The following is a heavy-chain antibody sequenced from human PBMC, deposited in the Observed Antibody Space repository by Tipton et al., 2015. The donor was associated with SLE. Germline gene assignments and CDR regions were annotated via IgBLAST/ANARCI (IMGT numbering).Heavy chain of an antibody. J-gene: IGHJ4*02. Sequence: SLRLSCAASGFTVSSNYMSWVRQAPGKGLEWVSVIYSVGDTYYGDSVKGRFTVSRDISKNTMFLQMNNLRVEDTAVYYCARDKKQYGAHFYDYWGQGTLVTVSS. CDR2: IYSVGDT. CDR3: ARDKKQYGAHFYDY. D-gene: IGHD2/OR15-2a*01. V-gene: IGHV3-66*01. CDR1: GFTVSSNY.